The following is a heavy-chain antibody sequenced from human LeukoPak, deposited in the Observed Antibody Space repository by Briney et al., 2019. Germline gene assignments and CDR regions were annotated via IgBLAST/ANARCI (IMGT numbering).Heavy chain of an antibody. CDR1: GGSFSGYY. CDR3: ARGAIAAAGTEWFDP. J-gene: IGHJ5*02. CDR2: INHSGST. V-gene: IGHV4-34*01. Sequence: SETLSLTCAVYGGSFSGYYWSWIRQPPGKGLEWIGEINHSGSTNYNPSLKSRVTISVDTSKNQLSLKLSSVTAADTAVYYCARGAIAAAGTEWFDPWGQGTLVTVSS. D-gene: IGHD6-13*01.